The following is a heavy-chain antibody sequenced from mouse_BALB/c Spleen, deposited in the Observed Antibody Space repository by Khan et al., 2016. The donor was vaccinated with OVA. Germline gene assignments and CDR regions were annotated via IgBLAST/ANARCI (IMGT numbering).Heavy chain of an antibody. CDR1: GYTFFTYW. CDR2: ILPGSGS. J-gene: IGHJ1*01. CDR3: AITMHFDV. Sequence: QVRLQQSGAELMKPGASVKISCKATGYTFFTYWIEWVKQRPGHGLEWIGEILPGSGSNYNEKVKGKATFTADTSSNTAYMQLKKLTTEEPAVYYWAITMHFDVWGAGTTVTVSS. D-gene: IGHD2-12*01. V-gene: IGHV1-9*01.